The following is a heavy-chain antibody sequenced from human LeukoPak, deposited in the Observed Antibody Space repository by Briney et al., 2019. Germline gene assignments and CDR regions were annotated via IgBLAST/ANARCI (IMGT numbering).Heavy chain of an antibody. CDR2: VSPDSNYK. CDR1: GFTFSTYS. CDR3: ARDIVVVVAANWYGMDV. J-gene: IGHJ6*02. Sequence: GESLRLSCAASGFTFSTYSMNWLRLAPGKGLEWVSSVSPDSNYKYYVDSVKGRFTISRDNAKSSLYLQMNSLRAEDTAVYYCARDIVVVVAANWYGMDVWGQGTTVTVSS. V-gene: IGHV3-21*01. D-gene: IGHD2-15*01.